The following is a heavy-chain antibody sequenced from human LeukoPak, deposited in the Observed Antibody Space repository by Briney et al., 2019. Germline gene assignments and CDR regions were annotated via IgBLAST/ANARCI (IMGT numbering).Heavy chain of an antibody. V-gene: IGHV1-69*13. CDR1: GGTFSSYA. CDR2: IIPIFGTA. J-gene: IGHJ4*02. CDR3: ARFSTGYSYAPIDY. D-gene: IGHD5-18*01. Sequence: SAKVSCKASGGTFSSYAISWVRQAPGQGLEWMGGIIPIFGTANYAQKFQGRVTITADESTSTAYMELSSLRSEDTAVYYCARFSTGYSYAPIDYWGQGTLVTVSS.